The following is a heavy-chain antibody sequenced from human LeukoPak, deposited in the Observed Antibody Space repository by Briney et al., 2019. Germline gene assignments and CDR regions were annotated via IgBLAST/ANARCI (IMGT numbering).Heavy chain of an antibody. J-gene: IGHJ4*02. CDR1: GYTFTSYD. V-gene: IGHV1-8*01. CDR2: MNPNSGNT. CDR3: ARANLNWNDADY. Sequence: VSVRVSCKASGYTFTSYDINWVRQATGQGLEWMGWMNPNSGNTGYAQKFQGRVTMTRNTSISTAYMELSSLRSEDTAVYYCARANLNWNDADYWGQGTLVTVSS. D-gene: IGHD1-20*01.